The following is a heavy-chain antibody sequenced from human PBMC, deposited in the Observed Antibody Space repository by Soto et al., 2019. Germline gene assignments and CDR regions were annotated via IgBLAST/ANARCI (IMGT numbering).Heavy chain of an antibody. V-gene: IGHV3-21*01. CDR1: GFTFSSYS. CDR3: ASFHPPSSGSYEIPIDY. D-gene: IGHD1-26*01. J-gene: IGHJ4*02. CDR2: ISSSSSYR. Sequence: GGSLRLSCAASGFTFSSYSMNWVRQAPGKGLEWVSSISSSSSYRYYADSVKGRFTISRDNAKNSLYLQMNSLRAEDTAVYYCASFHPPSSGSYEIPIDYWGQGTLVTVSS.